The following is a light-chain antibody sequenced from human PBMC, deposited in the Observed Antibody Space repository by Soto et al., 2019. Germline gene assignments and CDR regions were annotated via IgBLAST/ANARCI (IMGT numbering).Light chain of an antibody. Sequence: DIQITQSPSTLSASVGDRVTITCRASQRIDIWLSWYQQKPGKPPNLLIYDASNLKTGVPSRFSGAGSGTEFTLTISSLQPDDFASYYCQQHKSYPVTFGGGTKVEIK. J-gene: IGKJ4*01. CDR3: QQHKSYPVT. V-gene: IGKV1-5*01. CDR2: DAS. CDR1: QRIDIW.